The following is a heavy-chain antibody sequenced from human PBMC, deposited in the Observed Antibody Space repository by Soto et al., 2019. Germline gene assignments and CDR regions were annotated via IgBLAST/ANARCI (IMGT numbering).Heavy chain of an antibody. CDR3: ARDQGYSYDSYGMDV. J-gene: IGHJ6*02. Sequence: SVKVSCTASGGTFSSYAISWVRQAPGQGLEWMGGIIPIFGTANYAQKFQGRVTITADESTSTAYMELSSLRSEDTAVYYCARDQGYSYDSYGMDVWGQGTTVTVSS. CDR1: GGTFSSYA. CDR2: IIPIFGTA. D-gene: IGHD5-18*01. V-gene: IGHV1-69*13.